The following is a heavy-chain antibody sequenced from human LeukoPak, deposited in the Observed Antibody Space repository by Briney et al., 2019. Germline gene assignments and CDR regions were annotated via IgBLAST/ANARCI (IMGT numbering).Heavy chain of an antibody. CDR2: IYHSGST. V-gene: IGHV4-38-2*02. Sequence: SETLSLTCTVSGYSISSGYYWGWIRQPPGKGLEWIGSIYHSGSTYYNPSLKSRVTISVATSKTQFSLKLSSVTAADTAVYYCARWDSSSNAFDIWGQGTMVTVSP. D-gene: IGHD6-19*01. CDR1: GYSISSGYY. J-gene: IGHJ3*02. CDR3: ARWDSSSNAFDI.